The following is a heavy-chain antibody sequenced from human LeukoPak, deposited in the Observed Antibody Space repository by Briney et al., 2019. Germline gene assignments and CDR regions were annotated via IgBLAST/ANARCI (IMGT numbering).Heavy chain of an antibody. J-gene: IGHJ4*02. Sequence: ETLSLTCIVSGDSISSTSYYWGWVRQAPGKGLEWVATVSGSGDRMYHADSVKGRFTISRDNSKNTIYLQMNSLRAEDTALYYCAKAAAAPGFDFWGQGTLVTVSS. V-gene: IGHV3-23*01. D-gene: IGHD6-13*01. CDR2: VSGSGDRM. CDR3: AKAAAAPGFDF. CDR1: GDSISSTSYY.